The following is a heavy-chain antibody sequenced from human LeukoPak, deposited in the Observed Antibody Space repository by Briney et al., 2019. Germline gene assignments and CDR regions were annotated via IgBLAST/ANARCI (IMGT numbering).Heavy chain of an antibody. CDR3: ARDGYCTSASCYLPEYFQH. D-gene: IGHD2-2*01. V-gene: IGHV3-11*04. CDR1: RPTFSDYY. Sequence: GGSLRLSCALARPTFSDYYMTWVRQAPGKGLEWVSYITSSGGSMYYADSVKGRFTISRDNAKNSLYLQMNSLRAEDTAVYYCARDGYCTSASCYLPEYFQHWGQGTLVTVSS. CDR2: ITSSGGSM. J-gene: IGHJ1*01.